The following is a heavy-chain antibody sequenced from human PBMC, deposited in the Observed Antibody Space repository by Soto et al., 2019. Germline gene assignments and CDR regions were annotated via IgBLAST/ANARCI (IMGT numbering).Heavy chain of an antibody. V-gene: IGHV3-9*01. CDR3: AKAGDRYGHCISTSCYTTHWFDP. CDR1: GFTFDDYA. Sequence: GGSLRLSCAASGFTFDDYAMHWVRQAPGKGLEWVSGISWNSGSIGYADSVKGRFTISRDNAKNSLYLQMNSLRAEDTALYYCAKAGDRYGHCISTSCYTTHWFDPWGQGTLVTVSS. J-gene: IGHJ5*02. D-gene: IGHD2-2*02. CDR2: ISWNSGSI.